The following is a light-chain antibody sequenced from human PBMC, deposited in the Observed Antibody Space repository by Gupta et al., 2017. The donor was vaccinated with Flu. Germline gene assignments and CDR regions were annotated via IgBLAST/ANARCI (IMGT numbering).Light chain of an antibody. Sequence: EIVMTQSPATLSLSPGERDTLSCKASQSVSSNLAWHQQKPGQAPRLLIYGASTRATGIPARFSGSGSGTEFTLTISSLQSEDFAVYYCQQYNNWPYTFGQGTKLEIK. V-gene: IGKV3-15*01. CDR3: QQYNNWPYT. J-gene: IGKJ2*01. CDR1: QSVSSN. CDR2: GAS.